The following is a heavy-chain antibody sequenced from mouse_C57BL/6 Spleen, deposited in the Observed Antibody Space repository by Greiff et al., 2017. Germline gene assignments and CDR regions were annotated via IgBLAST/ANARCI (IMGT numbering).Heavy chain of an antibody. CDR3: ETICYGYDDPDY. CDR2: IYPRSGNT. V-gene: IGHV1-81*01. D-gene: IGHD2-2*01. J-gene: IGHJ2*01. Sequence: VQLQQSGAELVRPGASVKLSCTASGYTFTSYGISWVKQRTGQGLEWIGEIYPRSGNTYYNEKFKGKATLTADKSSSTAYMELRSLTSEDSAVYFCETICYGYDDPDYWGQGTTLTVSA. CDR1: GYTFTSYG.